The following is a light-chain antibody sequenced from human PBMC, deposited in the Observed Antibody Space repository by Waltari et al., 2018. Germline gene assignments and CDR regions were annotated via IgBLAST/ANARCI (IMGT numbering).Light chain of an antibody. J-gene: IGLJ2*01. CDR2: QDN. CDR1: TVGTKY. V-gene: IGLV3-1*01. Sequence: SYDLAQAPSVSASPGQTAIITFSGYTVGTKYLSWYQQRPGQSPTLLIFQDNIRPSGIPERFSASNSQSPATLTITGAQPMDEAEYFCQAWDSTTVVFGGGTKLTVL. CDR3: QAWDSTTVV.